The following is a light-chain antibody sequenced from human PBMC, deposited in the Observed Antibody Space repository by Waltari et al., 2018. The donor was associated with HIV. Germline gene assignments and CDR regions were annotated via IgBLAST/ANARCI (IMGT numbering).Light chain of an antibody. CDR3: QSYDSSLKVI. CDR2: DNT. CDR1: SSNIGAGYD. J-gene: IGLJ2*01. V-gene: IGLV1-40*01. Sequence: QSVLTQPPSVPGAPGQRVTISCTGTSSNIGAGYDVHWYQQVPGSVPRLLIYDNTNRPSGVPDRFSGSKSGTSAALAISGLQAEDEADYYCQSYDSSLKVIFGGGTKVTVL.